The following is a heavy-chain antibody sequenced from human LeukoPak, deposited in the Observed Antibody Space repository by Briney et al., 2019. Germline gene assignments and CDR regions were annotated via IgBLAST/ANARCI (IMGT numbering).Heavy chain of an antibody. CDR2: IKVKTERGTT. CDR3: ATDWGCSGGTCYHFDS. J-gene: IGHJ4*02. CDR1: GLPFNNLR. Sequence: GGSLRLSCAASGLPFNNLRMTWVRQAPGKGLEWVGRIKVKTERGTTDYAAPVRGRFTVSRDDSKHMLYLQMNSLKTEDTAVYYCATDWGCSGGTCYHFDSWGQGTLVTVSS. D-gene: IGHD2-15*01. V-gene: IGHV3-15*01.